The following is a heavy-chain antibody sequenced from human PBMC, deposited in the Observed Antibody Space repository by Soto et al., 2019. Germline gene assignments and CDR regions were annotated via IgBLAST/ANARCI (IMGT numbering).Heavy chain of an antibody. J-gene: IGHJ4*02. CDR3: ARTSLAVAGMVSFDY. CDR1: GFTFSSYS. CDR2: ISSSSSTI. V-gene: IGHV3-48*02. Sequence: PGGSLRLSCAASGFTFSSYSMNWVRQAPGKGLEWVSYISSSSSTIYYADSVKGRFTISRDNAKNSLYLQMNSLRDEDTAVYYCARTSLAVAGMVSFDYWGQGTLVTVSS. D-gene: IGHD6-19*01.